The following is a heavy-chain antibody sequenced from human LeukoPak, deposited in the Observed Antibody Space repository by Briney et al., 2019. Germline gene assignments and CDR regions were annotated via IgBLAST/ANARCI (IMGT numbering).Heavy chain of an antibody. CDR2: FYRGGNT. D-gene: IGHD3-22*01. CDR3: ASGDSSGLYYYYGMDV. V-gene: IGHV3-53*01. Sequence: GCPRPSPAPSVSTVTGNIMGSVRQAPEERLWWVSVFYRGGNTDSADSVQGRFPISRDNAKNSLYLQMNSLRAEDTAVYYCASGDSSGLYYYYGMDVWGQGTTVTVSS. CDR1: VSTVTGNI. J-gene: IGHJ6*02.